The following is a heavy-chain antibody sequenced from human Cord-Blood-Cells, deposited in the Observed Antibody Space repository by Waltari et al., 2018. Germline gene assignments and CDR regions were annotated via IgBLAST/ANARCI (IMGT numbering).Heavy chain of an antibody. D-gene: IGHD2-21*02. CDR3: ARVVTGFFDY. J-gene: IGHJ4*02. V-gene: IGHV3-53*02. CDR1: GFTVSSNY. CDR2: IYSGGST. Sequence: EVQLVETGGGLIQPGGSLRLSCAASGFTVSSNYMSWVRQAPGKGLGWFSFIYSGGSTYYADSVKGRCTISRDKSKNPLYLQMNSLRAEDTAVYYCARVVTGFFDYWGQGTLVTVSS.